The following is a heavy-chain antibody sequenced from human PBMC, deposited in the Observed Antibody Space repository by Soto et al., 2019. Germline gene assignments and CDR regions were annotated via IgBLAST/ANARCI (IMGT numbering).Heavy chain of an antibody. CDR2: ISYDGSNK. Sequence: QVQLVESGGGVVQPGSSLRLSWAASGFTFSSYARHWVLQAPGKGLEWVAVISYDGSNKYYADSVKGRFTISRDNSKNTLYLPMNSLRAEDTAVYYCARSTTVTTQVDYWGQGTLVTVSS. CDR1: GFTFSSYA. V-gene: IGHV3-30-3*01. J-gene: IGHJ4*02. CDR3: ARSTTVTTQVDY. D-gene: IGHD4-17*01.